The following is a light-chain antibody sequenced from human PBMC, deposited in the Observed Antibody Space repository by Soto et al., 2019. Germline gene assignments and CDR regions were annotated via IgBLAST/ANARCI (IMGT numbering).Light chain of an antibody. CDR2: GAS. V-gene: IGKV3-20*01. CDR1: QSVSSSY. J-gene: IGKJ4*01. Sequence: EIVLTQSPGTLPLSPGERATLSFRASQSVSSSYLAWYQQKPGQAPRLLIYGASSRATGIPDRFSGSGSGTDFTLTISRVEPEDFAVYYCQQFGTSLLSFGGGTKVEIK. CDR3: QQFGTSLLS.